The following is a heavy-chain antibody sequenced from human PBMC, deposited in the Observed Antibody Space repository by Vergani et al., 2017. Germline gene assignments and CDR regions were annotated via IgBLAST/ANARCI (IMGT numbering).Heavy chain of an antibody. D-gene: IGHD4-17*01. CDR2: INIGGRT. CDR1: SFSVSSHY. V-gene: IGHV3-66*02. CDR3: ARGMTTETTDLDGFDI. Sequence: LVESGGGLVQPGGSLRLSCAASSFSVSSHYMTWVRQAPGKGLEWVSTINIGGRTSYADSVKGRLTLTRDDSKNTLHLQMNSLRPEDTAVYYCARGMTTETTDLDGFDIWSQGTMVSGSS. J-gene: IGHJ3*02.